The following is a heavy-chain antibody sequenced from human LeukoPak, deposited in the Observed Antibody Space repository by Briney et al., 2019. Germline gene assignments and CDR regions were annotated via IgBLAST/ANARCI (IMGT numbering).Heavy chain of an antibody. D-gene: IGHD6-13*01. CDR1: EYSFTSYW. Sequence: GESLKISCKGSEYSFTSYWIGWVRQMPGKGLEWMGVIDPGDSDTRYSPSFQGQVTISVDKSISTAYLQWSSLKASDTAMYYCARERYSSSWSGSLDYWGQGTLVTVSS. V-gene: IGHV5-51*01. J-gene: IGHJ4*02. CDR2: IDPGDSDT. CDR3: ARERYSSSWSGSLDY.